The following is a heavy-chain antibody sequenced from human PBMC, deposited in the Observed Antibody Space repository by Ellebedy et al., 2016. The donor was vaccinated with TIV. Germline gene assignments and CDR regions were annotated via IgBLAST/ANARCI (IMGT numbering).Heavy chain of an antibody. V-gene: IGHV3-72*01. J-gene: IGHJ4*02. D-gene: IGHD1-14*01. CDR1: GFTFSNYG. Sequence: GGSLRLSCAASGFTFSNYGMNWVRQAPGKGLEWVGRCRNRLKRHSTDYGASVKGRFAISRDDSKNSLYLQMNSLKTDDTAVYYCVRWDRGNPGSWGQGTRVTVS. CDR3: VRWDRGNPGS. CDR2: CRNRLKRHST.